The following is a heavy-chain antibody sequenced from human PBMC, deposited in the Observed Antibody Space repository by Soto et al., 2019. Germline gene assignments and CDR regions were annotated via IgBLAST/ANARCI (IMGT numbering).Heavy chain of an antibody. V-gene: IGHV4-39*01. CDR1: GDSISSSNYY. CDR3: ARHPLTRSGRDY. D-gene: IGHD3-10*01. CDR2: IYYTGST. J-gene: IGHJ4*02. Sequence: QLQLQESDPGPVRPSETLSLTCTLSGDSISSSNYYGGCIRQPPGKGLEWIGSIYYTGSTYYNPSLKSRVTISVDTSKNRFSLRLSSVTAADTAVYYCARHPLTRSGRDYWGQGTLVTVSS.